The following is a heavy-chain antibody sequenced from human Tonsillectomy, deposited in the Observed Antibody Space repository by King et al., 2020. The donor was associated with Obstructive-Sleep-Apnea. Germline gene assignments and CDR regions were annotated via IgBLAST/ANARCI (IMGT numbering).Heavy chain of an antibody. D-gene: IGHD3-3*01. V-gene: IGHV3-48*04. Sequence: VQLVESGGGLVQPGGSLRLSCAASGFTFSSYSINGGRQAPGKWLEWVSYISISSSIIYYADSVKGRFTISRDNAKNSLYLQMNSLRAEDTAVYYCARNGVEWLSYPYYGMDVWGQGTTVTVSS. CDR3: ARNGVEWLSYPYYGMDV. CDR2: ISISSSII. CDR1: GFTFSSYS. J-gene: IGHJ6*02.